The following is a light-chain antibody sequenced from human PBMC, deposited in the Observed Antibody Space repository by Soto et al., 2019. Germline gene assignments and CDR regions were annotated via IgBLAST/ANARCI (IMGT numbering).Light chain of an antibody. J-gene: IGLJ1*01. Sequence: QSVLTQPASVSGSPGQSIIISCTGTSSDVGAYNYVSWYQQHPGKAPKLMIYDVSKRPSGVPDRFSGSKSGNTASLTISGLQAEDEADYYCCSYAGSYTFVFGTGTKVTVL. CDR1: SSDVGAYNY. V-gene: IGLV2-11*01. CDR3: CSYAGSYTFV. CDR2: DVS.